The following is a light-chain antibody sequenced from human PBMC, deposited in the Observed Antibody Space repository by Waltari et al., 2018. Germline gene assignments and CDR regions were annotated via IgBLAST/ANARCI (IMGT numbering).Light chain of an antibody. Sequence: DIQMTQSPSSLSASVGDRVTITCQASQDISNYLNWYQQKPGKAPKLLIYDASNLETGVPSRFSGSGSGTDFTFTISNLQPEDIATYYCQQYDNLPRTFGQGTKLEIK. J-gene: IGKJ2*01. CDR3: QQYDNLPRT. CDR1: QDISNY. CDR2: DAS. V-gene: IGKV1-33*01.